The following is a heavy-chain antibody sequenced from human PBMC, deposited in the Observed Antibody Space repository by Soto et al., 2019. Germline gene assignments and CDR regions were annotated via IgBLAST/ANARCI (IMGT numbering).Heavy chain of an antibody. CDR1: GGSISPYY. CDR3: ARDREAVAGVYYYNGMDV. D-gene: IGHD6-19*01. J-gene: IGHJ6*02. Sequence: SETLSLTCTVSGGSISPYYWSWIRQPPGKGLEWIGYIYYSGSTSYNPSLGSRVTISVDTSKNQFSLKLGSVTAADTAVYYCARDREAVAGVYYYNGMDVWGQGTTVTVS. CDR2: IYYSGST. V-gene: IGHV4-59*01.